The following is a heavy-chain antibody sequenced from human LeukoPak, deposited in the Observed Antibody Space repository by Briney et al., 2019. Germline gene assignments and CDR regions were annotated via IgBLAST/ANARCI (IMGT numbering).Heavy chain of an antibody. CDR1: GYTFTDYY. V-gene: IGHV1-2*04. Sequence: ASVKVSCKTSGYTFTDYYIHWVRQAPGQGPEWMGWINPNGGGTNYAQKFQGWVTVTMDTSITTVYMELSRLKSDDTAVYYCAKDAENGSGWFDPWGQGTLVTVSS. CDR2: INPNGGGT. J-gene: IGHJ5*02. D-gene: IGHD5-24*01. CDR3: AKDAENGSGWFDP.